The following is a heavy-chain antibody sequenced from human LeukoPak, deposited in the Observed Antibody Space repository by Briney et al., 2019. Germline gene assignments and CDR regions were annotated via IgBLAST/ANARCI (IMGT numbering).Heavy chain of an antibody. V-gene: IGHV3-33*01. CDR1: GFTFSTYG. Sequence: GGSLRLSCAASGFTFSTYGMHWVRQAPGKGLEWVALIYYDGSNKYYADSVKGRFTISRDNSKNTLYLQMNSLRAEDTAVYYCARGLYDILTGPPRWFDPWGQGTLVTVSS. CDR3: ARGLYDILTGPPRWFDP. D-gene: IGHD3-9*01. J-gene: IGHJ5*02. CDR2: IYYDGSNK.